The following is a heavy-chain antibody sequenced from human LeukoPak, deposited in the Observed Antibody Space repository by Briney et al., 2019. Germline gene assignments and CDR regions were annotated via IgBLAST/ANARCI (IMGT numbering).Heavy chain of an antibody. D-gene: IGHD1-26*01. CDR1: GGSISSSSYY. J-gene: IGHJ2*01. Sequence: PSETLSLTCTVSGGSISSSSYYWGWIRQPPGKGLEWIGSIYYSGSTYYNPSLKSRVTISVDTSKNQFSLKLSSVTAADTAVYYCARHEDSGSYQVWYFDLWGRGTLVTVSS. V-gene: IGHV4-39*01. CDR3: ARHEDSGSYQVWYFDL. CDR2: IYYSGST.